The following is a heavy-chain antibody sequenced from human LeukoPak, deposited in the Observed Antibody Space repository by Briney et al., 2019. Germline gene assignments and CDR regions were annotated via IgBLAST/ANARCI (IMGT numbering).Heavy chain of an antibody. CDR2: ITSSSTYI. V-gene: IGHV3-21*01. CDR1: GFTFSSYS. D-gene: IGHD2-15*01. CDR3: ASDNYSPEYFQH. J-gene: IGHJ1*01. Sequence: GGSLRLSCAASGFTFSSYSMNWVRQAPGKGLEWVSSITSSSTYIYYADSVKGRFTISRDNAKNSLYLQINSLRAEDTAVYYCASDNYSPEYFQHWGQGTLVTVSS.